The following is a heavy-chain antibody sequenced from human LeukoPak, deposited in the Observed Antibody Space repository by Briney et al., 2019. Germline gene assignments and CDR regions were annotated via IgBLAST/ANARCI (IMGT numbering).Heavy chain of an antibody. D-gene: IGHD3-22*01. V-gene: IGHV3-72*01. Sequence: PGGSLRLSCEASGFNFNGVWMSWVRQAPGKGLDWVGRCRIKADGYITQYAASVKDRFTISRDDTKASLYLQMNSLSTEDTALYYCVRGYNSFDYWGQGTLVTVSS. CDR2: CRIKADGYIT. J-gene: IGHJ4*02. CDR3: VRGYNSFDY. CDR1: GFNFNGVW.